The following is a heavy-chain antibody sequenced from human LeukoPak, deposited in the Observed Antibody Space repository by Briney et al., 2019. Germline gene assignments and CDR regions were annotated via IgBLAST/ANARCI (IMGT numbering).Heavy chain of an antibody. CDR3: ARVPTVTFFDY. D-gene: IGHD4-17*01. V-gene: IGHV4-39*07. Sequence: SETLSLTCTVSGDSISSSTYYWGWIRQPPGKGLEWIGTIYYSGSTYYNPSLKSRVTISVDTSKNQFSLKLSSVTAADTAVYYCARVPTVTFFDYWGQGTLVTVSS. CDR1: GDSISSSTYY. J-gene: IGHJ4*02. CDR2: IYYSGST.